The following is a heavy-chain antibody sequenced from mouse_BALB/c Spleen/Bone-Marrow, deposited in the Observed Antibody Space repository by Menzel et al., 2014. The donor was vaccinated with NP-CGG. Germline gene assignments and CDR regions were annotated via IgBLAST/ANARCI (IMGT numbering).Heavy chain of an antibody. Sequence: VQLQQPGAELVKPGASVKLSCAASGFNIKDTYMHWVKQRPEQGLEWIGRIDPANGNTKYDPKFQGKATITADTSSNTAYLQLSSLTSEDTAVYYCATTDSSGVFAYWDQGTLVTVSA. CDR1: GFNIKDTY. V-gene: IGHV14-3*02. CDR2: IDPANGNT. D-gene: IGHD3-2*01. J-gene: IGHJ3*01. CDR3: ATTDSSGVFAY.